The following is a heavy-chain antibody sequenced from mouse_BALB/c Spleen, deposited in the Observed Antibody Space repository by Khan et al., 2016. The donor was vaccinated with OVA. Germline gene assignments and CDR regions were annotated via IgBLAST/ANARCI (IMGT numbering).Heavy chain of an antibody. Sequence: QVQLKESGPGLVAPSQTLSITCTVSGFSLSNYGVHWVRQPPGKGLEWLGVIWAGGSTNHNSALMSRLSISTDDSKSQVFLKMNSLQTDDTAMYYCARAFYSGAWFAYWGQGTLVTVSA. D-gene: IGHD1-1*01. V-gene: IGHV2-9*02. CDR3: ARAFYSGAWFAY. J-gene: IGHJ3*01. CDR2: IWAGGST. CDR1: GFSLSNYG.